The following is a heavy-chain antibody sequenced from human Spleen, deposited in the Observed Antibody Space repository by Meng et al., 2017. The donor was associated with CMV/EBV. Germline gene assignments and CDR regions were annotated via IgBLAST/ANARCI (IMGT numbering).Heavy chain of an antibody. CDR1: GYSISSGYY. CDR3: ARVESVAFDI. CDR2: IYHTGST. J-gene: IGHJ3*02. V-gene: IGHV4-38-2*02. Sequence: SDTLSLTCTVSGYSISSGYYWGWIRQPPGKGLEWIGSIYHTGSTYYNPSLKSRVTISVDTSKNQFSLKLSSVTAADTAVYYCARVESVAFDIWGQGTMVTVSS.